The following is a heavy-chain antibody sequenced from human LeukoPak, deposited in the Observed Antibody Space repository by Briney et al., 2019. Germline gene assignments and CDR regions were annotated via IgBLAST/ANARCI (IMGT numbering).Heavy chain of an antibody. CDR1: GYSFTSYW. D-gene: IGHD3-10*01. V-gene: IGHV5-10-1*01. CDR2: IDPSDSYT. J-gene: IGHJ5*02. Sequence: GESLRISCKGSGYSFTSYWISWVRQMPGKGLEWMGRIDPSDSYTNYSPSFQGHVTISADKSISTAYLQWSSLKALDTAMYYCARLDYYGSGSYYSLDPWGQGTLVTVSS. CDR3: ARLDYYGSGSYYSLDP.